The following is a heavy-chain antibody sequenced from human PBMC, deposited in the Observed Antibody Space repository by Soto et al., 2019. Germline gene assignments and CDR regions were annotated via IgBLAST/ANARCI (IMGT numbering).Heavy chain of an antibody. CDR2: TYYRSTWYT. CDR3: TRASAGGWSHGMDV. V-gene: IGHV6-1*01. CDR1: GDSVSSNNAA. Sequence: SQTLSLTCAISGDSVSSNNAAWNWLTQSPSRGLEWLGRTYYRSTWYTDHAVSVKSRITIKPDTSKNHFSLQLSSVTPEDTAVYYCTRASAGGWSHGMDVWGLGTTVTVSS. J-gene: IGHJ6*02. D-gene: IGHD6-13*01.